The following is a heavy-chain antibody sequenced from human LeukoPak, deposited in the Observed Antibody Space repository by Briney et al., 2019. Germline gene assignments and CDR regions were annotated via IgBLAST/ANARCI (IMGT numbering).Heavy chain of an antibody. Sequence: GGSLRLSCAASGFTFSHYAMHWLRQIPGKGLEWVAVTSYDGSNEYYSDSVKDRFTISRDNSRNTLDLQMNGLRNEDTAVYYCARDLYNWSSPGPFDSWGQGTLVTVSS. CDR2: TSYDGSNE. CDR3: ARDLYNWSSPGPFDS. J-gene: IGHJ4*02. D-gene: IGHD1-20*01. CDR1: GFTFSHYA. V-gene: IGHV3-30-3*01.